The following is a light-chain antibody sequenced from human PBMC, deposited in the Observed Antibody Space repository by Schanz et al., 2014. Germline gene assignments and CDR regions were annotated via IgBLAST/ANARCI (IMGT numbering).Light chain of an antibody. Sequence: QSALTQPASVSGSPGQSITISCTGTSSDVGAYNYVSWFQQDPGKAPKVIISDVSDRPSGVSDRFSGSKSGNTASLTISGLQAEDEADYYCSSHTTDTTWLFGGGTKLTVL. J-gene: IGLJ3*02. CDR2: DVS. CDR1: SSDVGAYNY. V-gene: IGLV2-14*01. CDR3: SSHTTDTTWL.